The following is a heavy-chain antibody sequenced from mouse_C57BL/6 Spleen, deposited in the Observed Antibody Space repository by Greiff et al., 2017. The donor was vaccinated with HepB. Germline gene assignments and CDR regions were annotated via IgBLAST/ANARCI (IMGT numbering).Heavy chain of an antibody. Sequence: VQLQQPGAELVRPGSSVKLSCKASGYTFTSYWMHWVKQRPIQGLEWIGNIDPSDSETHYNQKFKDKATLTVDKSSSTAYMQLSSLTSEDSAVYYCARYDGYYPWFAYWGQGTLVTVSA. D-gene: IGHD2-3*01. J-gene: IGHJ3*01. CDR1: GYTFTSYW. V-gene: IGHV1-52*01. CDR3: ARYDGYYPWFAY. CDR2: IDPSDSET.